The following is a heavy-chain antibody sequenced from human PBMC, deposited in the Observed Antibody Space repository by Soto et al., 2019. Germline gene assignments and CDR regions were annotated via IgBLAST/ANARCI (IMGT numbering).Heavy chain of an antibody. CDR3: AKDRSSGSPYYGMDF. D-gene: IGHD3-10*01. V-gene: IGHV3-9*01. CDR2: FKWNSGDV. Sequence: LRLSCAASGFTFGDYAMHWVRQVPGKGLEWVSGFKWNSGDVGYADSVKGRFTISRDNAKNSLYLQMNSLRPEDTAVYYCAKDRSSGSPYYGMDFWGQGTMVTVSS. J-gene: IGHJ6*02. CDR1: GFTFGDYA.